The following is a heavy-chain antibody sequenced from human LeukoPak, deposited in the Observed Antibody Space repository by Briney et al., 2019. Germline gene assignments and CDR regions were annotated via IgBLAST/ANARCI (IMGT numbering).Heavy chain of an antibody. CDR1: GDSTSNFY. D-gene: IGHD2-8*01. Sequence: SETLSLTCTVSGDSTSNFYWNWIRQSPGKGLEWIGDIHYSGSSVYNPSLKSRGTISIDTSRRQFFLKLNSVTAADTAVYFCALAPNSNWFDFWGPGTLVTVSS. CDR2: IHYSGSS. CDR3: ALAPNSNWFDF. V-gene: IGHV4-59*03. J-gene: IGHJ5*01.